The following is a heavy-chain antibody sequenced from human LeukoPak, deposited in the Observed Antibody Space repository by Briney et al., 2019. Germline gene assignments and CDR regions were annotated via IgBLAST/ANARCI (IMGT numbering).Heavy chain of an antibody. CDR2: ISWNSGSI. CDR3: AKDIYYGSGSYLTVNYFDY. D-gene: IGHD3-10*01. CDR1: GFTFDDYA. J-gene: IGHJ4*02. V-gene: IGHV3-9*01. Sequence: GGSLRLSCAASGFTFDDYAMHWVRQAPGKGLEWVSGISWNSGSIGYADSVKGRFTISRDNAKNSLYLQMNSLRAEDTALYYCAKDIYYGSGSYLTVNYFDYWGQGTLVTVSS.